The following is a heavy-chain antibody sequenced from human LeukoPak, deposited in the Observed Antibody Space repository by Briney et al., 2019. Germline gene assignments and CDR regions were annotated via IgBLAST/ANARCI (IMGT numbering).Heavy chain of an antibody. CDR2: INSDGSST. CDR3: ARGSGAYGDFDY. Sequence: GGSLRLSCAASGFSVSGNWMHWVRQAPGKGLVWVSRINSDGSSTNYADSVRGRFTISRDNAKNTVYLQVNGLRVEDTAVYYCARGSGAYGDFDYWGQGTLVTVSS. V-gene: IGHV3-74*01. CDR1: GFSVSGNW. J-gene: IGHJ4*02. D-gene: IGHD6-25*01.